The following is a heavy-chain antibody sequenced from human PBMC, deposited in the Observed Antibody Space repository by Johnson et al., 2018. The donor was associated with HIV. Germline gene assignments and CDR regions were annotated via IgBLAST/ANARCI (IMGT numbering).Heavy chain of an antibody. V-gene: IGHV3-66*02. CDR3: ARDLRFNRKVQGRIIISGVFDM. CDR2: ISSGDRT. CDR1: GFTFIDYY. Sequence: VQLVESGGGLVKPGGSLRLSCAASGFTFIDYYMSWIRQAPGKGLEWVSVISSGDRTYYADSVKGRFTISRDNSKNTLYLQMNSLRTEDTAIYSCARDLRFNRKVQGRIIISGVFDMWGQGTVVTVS. J-gene: IGHJ3*02. D-gene: IGHD3-10*01.